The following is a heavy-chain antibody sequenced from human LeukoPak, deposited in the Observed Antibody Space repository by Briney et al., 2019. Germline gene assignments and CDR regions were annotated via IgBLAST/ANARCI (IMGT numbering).Heavy chain of an antibody. CDR1: GFTFSNSG. D-gene: IGHD3-22*01. Sequence: PGGSLRLSCAGSGFTFSNSGMNWVRQAPGKGLEWVSDISSSSTIYYADSVKGRFTISRDNAENSLFLQMSSLRDEDTAVYYCARIRSGYYSDYWGQGTLVTVSS. CDR2: ISSSSTI. J-gene: IGHJ4*02. CDR3: ARIRSGYYSDY. V-gene: IGHV3-48*02.